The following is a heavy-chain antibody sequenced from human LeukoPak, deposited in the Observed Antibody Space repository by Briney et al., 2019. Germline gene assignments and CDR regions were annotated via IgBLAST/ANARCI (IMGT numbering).Heavy chain of an antibody. Sequence: PGGSLRLSCAASGFALSSAWMNWVRQAPGKGLEWVGHFKSKTATNYAAPVKGRFTFSSDDSQNTLYLQMNSLRAEDTAVYYCANRSGWYDPFDYWGQGTLVTVSS. CDR1: GFALSSAW. CDR3: ANRSGWYDPFDY. J-gene: IGHJ4*02. D-gene: IGHD6-19*01. V-gene: IGHV3-15*01. CDR2: FKSKTAT.